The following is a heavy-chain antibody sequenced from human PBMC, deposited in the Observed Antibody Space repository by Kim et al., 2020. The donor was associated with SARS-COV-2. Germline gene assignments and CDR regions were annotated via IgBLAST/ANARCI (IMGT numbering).Heavy chain of an antibody. CDR2: IIPIFGTA. CDR1: GGTFSSYA. D-gene: IGHD2-2*01. Sequence: SVKVSCKASGGTFSSYAISWVRQAPGQGLEWMGGIIPIFGTANYAQKFQGRVTITADESTSTAYIELSSLRSEDTAVYYCAREILRRYCSSTSCYAVTTVDYYCGMDVWGQETTVTVSS. J-gene: IGHJ6*02. V-gene: IGHV1-69*13. CDR3: AREILRRYCSSTSCYAVTTVDYYCGMDV.